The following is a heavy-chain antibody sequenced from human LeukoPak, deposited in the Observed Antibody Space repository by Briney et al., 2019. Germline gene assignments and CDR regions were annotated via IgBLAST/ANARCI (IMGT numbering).Heavy chain of an antibody. Sequence: SETLSLTCTVSGGSISSYYWSWIRQPPGKGLEWIGCIYYSGSTNYNPSLKSRVTISVDTSKNQFSLKLSSVTAEDTAVYYCARGGPKNWYYDYVWGSLTFDIWGQGTMVTVSS. CDR2: IYYSGST. D-gene: IGHD3-16*01. J-gene: IGHJ3*02. CDR3: ARGGPKNWYYDYVWGSLTFDI. V-gene: IGHV4-59*01. CDR1: GGSISSYY.